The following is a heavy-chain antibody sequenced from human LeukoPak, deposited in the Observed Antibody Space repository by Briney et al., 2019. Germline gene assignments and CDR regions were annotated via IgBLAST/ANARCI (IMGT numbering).Heavy chain of an antibody. CDR3: ARAGIAAAGTLDY. CDR2: IYHSGST. CDR1: GYSISSGYY. Sequence: KPSETLSLTCTVSGYSISSGYYWGWIRQPPGKGLEWIGSIYHSGSTYYNPSLKSRVTISLDTSKNQFSLKLSSVTAADTAVYYCARAGIAAAGTLDYWGQGTLVTVSS. J-gene: IGHJ4*02. D-gene: IGHD6-13*01. V-gene: IGHV4-38-2*02.